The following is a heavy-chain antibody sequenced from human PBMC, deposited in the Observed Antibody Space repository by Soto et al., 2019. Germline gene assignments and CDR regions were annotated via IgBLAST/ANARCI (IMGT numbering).Heavy chain of an antibody. J-gene: IGHJ6*02. V-gene: IGHV1-18*01. CDR3: ARDPYNVLMVNAPNLYGMDV. D-gene: IGHD2-8*01. CDR1: GYTFTTYG. CDR2: ISTYNGNT. Sequence: GASVKVSCKASGYTFTTYGISWVRQAPGQGLEWMGWISTYNGNTNYAQSLQGRLTMTTDTSTSTAYMELRSLRSDDTAVYYCARDPYNVLMVNAPNLYGMDVWGQGTTVTVS.